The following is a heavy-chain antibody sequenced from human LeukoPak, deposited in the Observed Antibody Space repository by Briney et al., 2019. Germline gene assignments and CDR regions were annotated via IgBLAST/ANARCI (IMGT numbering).Heavy chain of an antibody. CDR2: ISSNGGST. J-gene: IGHJ4*02. CDR1: GFTFSSYA. D-gene: IGHD6-19*01. CDR3: ARSGYSSGLDY. V-gene: IGHV3-64*02. Sequence: GGSLRLSCSASGFTFSSYAMHWVRQAPGKGLEYVSAISSNGGSTYYADSVKGRFTISRDNSKNTLYLQMGSLRAEDMAVYYCARSGYSSGLDYWGQGTLVTVSS.